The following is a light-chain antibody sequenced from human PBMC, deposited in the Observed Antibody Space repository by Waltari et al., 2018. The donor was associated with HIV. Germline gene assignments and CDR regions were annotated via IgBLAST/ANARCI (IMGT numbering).Light chain of an antibody. CDR1: QSVSSS. V-gene: IGKV3-11*01. CDR2: DAS. J-gene: IGKJ4*01. CDR3: QQRSNWPLT. Sequence: EIVLTQSPATLSLSPGESATLSCRASQSVSSSLAWYQQKPGQAPRLLIYDASSRATGIPARFSGSGSGTDFTLTVSSLEPEDFAVYYCQQRSNWPLTFGGGTKVEIK.